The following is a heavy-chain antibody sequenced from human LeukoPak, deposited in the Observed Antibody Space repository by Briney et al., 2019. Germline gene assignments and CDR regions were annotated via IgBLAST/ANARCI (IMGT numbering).Heavy chain of an antibody. CDR3: ARDCSGGSCYSDYYYYYMDV. J-gene: IGHJ6*03. CDR1: GFTFSSYS. Sequence: GGSLRLSCAASGFTFSSYSMNWVRQAPGKGLEWVSSISSSSSYIYYADSVKGRFTISRDNAKNSLYLQMNSLGAEDTAVYYCARDCSGGSCYSDYYYYYMDVWGKGTTVTVSS. D-gene: IGHD2-15*01. CDR2: ISSSSSYI. V-gene: IGHV3-21*01.